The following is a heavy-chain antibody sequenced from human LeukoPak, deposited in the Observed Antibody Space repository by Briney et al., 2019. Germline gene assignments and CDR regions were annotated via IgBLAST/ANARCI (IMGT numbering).Heavy chain of an antibody. CDR3: ARDLSFWSGYYTPVPYFDY. D-gene: IGHD3-3*01. CDR2: INHSGST. Sequence: PSETLSLTCAVYGGSFSGYYWSWIRQPPGKGLEWIGEINHSGSTNYNPSLKSRVTISVDTSKNQFSLKLSSVTAADTAVYYCARDLSFWSGYYTPVPYFDYWGQGTLVTVSS. V-gene: IGHV4-34*01. CDR1: GGSFSGYY. J-gene: IGHJ4*02.